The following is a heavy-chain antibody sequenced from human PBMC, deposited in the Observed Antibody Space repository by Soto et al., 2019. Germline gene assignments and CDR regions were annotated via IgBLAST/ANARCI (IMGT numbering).Heavy chain of an antibody. CDR3: ARAEGYSYGY. CDR2: IIPILGIA. D-gene: IGHD5-18*01. Sequence: SVKVSCKASGGTFSSYTISWVRQAPGQGLEWTGRIIPILGIANYAQKFQGRVTITADKSTSTAYMELSSLRSEDTAVYYCARAEGYSYGYWGQGTLVTVSS. CDR1: GGTFSSYT. J-gene: IGHJ4*02. V-gene: IGHV1-69*02.